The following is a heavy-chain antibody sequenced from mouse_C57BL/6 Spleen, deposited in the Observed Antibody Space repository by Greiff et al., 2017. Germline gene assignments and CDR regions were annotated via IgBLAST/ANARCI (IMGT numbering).Heavy chain of an antibody. V-gene: IGHV1-82*01. D-gene: IGHD2-10*02. CDR3: ARQSGNLYYYAMDY. CDR2: ICPGDCDT. CDR1: GFAFSSSW. Sequence: QVQLKESGPELVKPGASVKISCTASGFAFSSSWMNWVQQTPGKGLEWIGRICPGDCDTNYTGKFKGQATVTADKSSSTAYMQLSSLTSADSAVYCCARQSGNLYYYAMDYWGQGTSVTVSS. J-gene: IGHJ4*01.